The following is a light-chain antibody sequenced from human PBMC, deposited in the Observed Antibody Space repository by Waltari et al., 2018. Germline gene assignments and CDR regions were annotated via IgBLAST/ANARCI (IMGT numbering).Light chain of an antibody. CDR1: QSISSL. Sequence: DIQMTQSPSTLSASVGHRVTITCRASQSISSLLAWYQQKPGKAPTLLIYKASSLESGVPSRFRGSGSGTEFTLTISSLQPDDFATYYCQQYNSYPWTFGQGTKVEIK. J-gene: IGKJ1*01. CDR2: KAS. V-gene: IGKV1-5*03. CDR3: QQYNSYPWT.